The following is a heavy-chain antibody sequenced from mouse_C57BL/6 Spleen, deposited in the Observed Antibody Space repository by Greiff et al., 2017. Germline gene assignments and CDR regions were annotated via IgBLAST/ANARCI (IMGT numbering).Heavy chain of an antibody. CDR3: ARWYYCSSSSLYFDY. D-gene: IGHD1-1*01. Sequence: QVQLKQPGAELVRPGSSVKLSCKASGYTFTSYWMHWVKQRPIQGLEWIGNIDPSDSVTNYNQKFKDKATLTVDKSSSTAYLQLSSLTSDDSAVYYCARWYYCSSSSLYFDYWGQGTTLTVSS. CDR1: GYTFTSYW. V-gene: IGHV1-52*01. J-gene: IGHJ2*01. CDR2: IDPSDSVT.